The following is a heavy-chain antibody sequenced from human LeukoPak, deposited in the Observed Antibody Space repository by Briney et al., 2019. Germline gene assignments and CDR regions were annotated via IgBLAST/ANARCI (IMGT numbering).Heavy chain of an antibody. CDR1: GFIFSSFE. D-gene: IGHD3-3*02. CDR2: ISDSGSII. CDR3: ARDIFAVVHSGYFDH. V-gene: IGHV3-48*03. J-gene: IGHJ4*02. Sequence: GGSLRLSCAASGFIFSSFEMNWVRQAPGKGLEWVSYISDSGSIIYYADSVKGRFTISRDNAKNSLYLQMNSLSVEDTAVYYCARDIFAVVHSGYFDHWGQGTLVTVSS.